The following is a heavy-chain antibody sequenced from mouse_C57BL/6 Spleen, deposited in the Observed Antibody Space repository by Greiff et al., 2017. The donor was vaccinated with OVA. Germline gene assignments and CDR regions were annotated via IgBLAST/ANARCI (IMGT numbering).Heavy chain of an antibody. CDR3: ARERNYYGRAMDY. D-gene: IGHD1-1*01. CDR2: INSDGSST. Sequence: EVHLVESEGGLVQPGSSMKLSCTASGFTFSDYYMAWVRQVPEKGLEWVANINSDGSSTYYLDSLKSRFIISRDNAKNILYLQMSSLKSEDTATYYCARERNYYGRAMDYWGQGTSVTVSS. CDR1: GFTFSDYY. J-gene: IGHJ4*01. V-gene: IGHV5-16*01.